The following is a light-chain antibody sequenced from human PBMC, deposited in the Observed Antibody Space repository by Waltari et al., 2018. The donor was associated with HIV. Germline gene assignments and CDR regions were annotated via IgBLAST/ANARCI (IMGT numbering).Light chain of an antibody. Sequence: QSALTQPASVSGSPGQSITISCTGTSGDVGGYNLVSWYQQHPGKAPKLMLYEVSKRPSGVSNRFSGSKSGNTASLTISGLQAEDEADYYCCAYAGSTTYVIFGGGTKLTVL. CDR2: EVS. V-gene: IGLV2-23*02. CDR1: SGDVGGYNL. CDR3: CAYAGSTTYVI. J-gene: IGLJ2*01.